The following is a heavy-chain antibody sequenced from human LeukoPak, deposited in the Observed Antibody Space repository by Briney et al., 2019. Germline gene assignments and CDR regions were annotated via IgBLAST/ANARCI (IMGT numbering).Heavy chain of an antibody. V-gene: IGHV1-2*06. CDR3: ARADHYGSGSYNY. CDR2: INPNSGGT. D-gene: IGHD3-10*01. CDR1: GYTFTGYY. J-gene: IGHJ4*02. Sequence: ASVKVSCKASGYTFTGYYMHWVRQAPGQGLEWMGRINPNSGGTNYAQKFQGRVTMTRDTSISTAYMELSRLRSDDTAVYYCARADHYGSGSYNYWGQGTLVTVSS.